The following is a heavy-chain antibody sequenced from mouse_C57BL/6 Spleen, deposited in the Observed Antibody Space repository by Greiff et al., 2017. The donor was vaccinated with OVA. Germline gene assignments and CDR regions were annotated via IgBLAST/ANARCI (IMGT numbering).Heavy chain of an antibody. J-gene: IGHJ3*01. CDR3: TRSPYLRPSLN. CDR1: GYTFTDYE. Sequence: VQLQQSGAELVRPGASVTLSCKASGYTFTDYEMHWVKQTPVHGLEWIGVIDPETGGTAYNQKFKGKAILTADKSSSTAYMELRSLTSEDSAVDYCTRSPYLRPSLNWGQGTLVTVSA. V-gene: IGHV1-15*01. CDR2: IDPETGGT. D-gene: IGHD2-10*02.